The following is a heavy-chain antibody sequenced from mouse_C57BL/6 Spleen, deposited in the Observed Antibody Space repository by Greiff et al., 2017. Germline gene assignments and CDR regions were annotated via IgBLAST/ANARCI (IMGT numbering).Heavy chain of an antibody. J-gene: IGHJ1*03. D-gene: IGHD1-1*01. CDR3: ARFITTGEGYWYVDV. CDR2: IDPNSGGT. Sequence: QVQLQQPGAELVKPGASVKLSCKASGYTFTSYWMHWVKQRPGRGLEWIGRIDPNSGGTKYNEKFKSKATLTVDKPSSTAYMQLSSLTSEDSAVYYCARFITTGEGYWYVDVWGTGTTVTVSS. CDR1: GYTFTSYW. V-gene: IGHV1-72*01.